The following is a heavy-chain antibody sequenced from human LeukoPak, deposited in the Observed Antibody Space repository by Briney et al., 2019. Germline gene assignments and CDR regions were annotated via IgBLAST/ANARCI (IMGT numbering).Heavy chain of an antibody. CDR2: MSPGATT. D-gene: IGHD4-17*01. V-gene: IGHV4-4*07. J-gene: IGHJ5*02. CDR1: GGSIRTFY. Sequence: SETLSLTCTVSGGSIRTFYLSWIRQPVGKGLEWIGRMSPGATTYNPSLKSRVTMSIDTSKSQFFLNLRSVTAADTAVYYCARDSGTTGEVKFVPWGQGILVTVSS. CDR3: ARDSGTTGEVKFVP.